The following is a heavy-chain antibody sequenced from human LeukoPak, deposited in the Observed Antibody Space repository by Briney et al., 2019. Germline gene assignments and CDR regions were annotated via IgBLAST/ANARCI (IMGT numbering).Heavy chain of an antibody. CDR1: GFTVSSNY. V-gene: IGHV3-66*01. CDR3: ARGRGSSWYFDY. CDR2: IYSGGYT. D-gene: IGHD6-13*01. Sequence: GSLRLSCAASGFTVSSNYMSWVRQAPGKGLEWVSVIYSGGYTYYADSVKGRFTISRDNSKNTLYLQMNSLRAEDTAVYYCARGRGSSWYFDYWGQGTLVTVSS. J-gene: IGHJ4*02.